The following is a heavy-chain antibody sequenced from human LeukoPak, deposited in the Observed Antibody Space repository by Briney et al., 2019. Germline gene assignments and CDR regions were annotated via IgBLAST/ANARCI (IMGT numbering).Heavy chain of an antibody. Sequence: GSLRLSCAASGFTFSDYYMSWIRQAPGKGLEWVSYISSSGSTIYYADSVKGRFTISRDNAKNSLYLQMNSLRAEDTAEYYCARRTGDSYYFDYWGQGTLVTVSS. J-gene: IGHJ4*02. CDR3: ARRTGDSYYFDY. D-gene: IGHD1-26*01. V-gene: IGHV3-11*01. CDR1: GFTFSDYY. CDR2: ISSSGSTI.